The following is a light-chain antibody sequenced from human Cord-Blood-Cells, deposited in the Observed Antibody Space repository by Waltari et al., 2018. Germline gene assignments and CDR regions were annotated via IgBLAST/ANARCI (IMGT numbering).Light chain of an antibody. CDR1: QSVSSY. Sequence: EIVLTQSPATLSLSPGERATLSCRASQSVSSYLAWYQQKPGQAPRLLIYDASNRATGIPARFSGSGSGTDCTLTISSLEPEDFAFYYCQQRSNWTLTFGGGTKVEIK. V-gene: IGKV3-11*01. CDR2: DAS. J-gene: IGKJ4*01. CDR3: QQRSNWTLT.